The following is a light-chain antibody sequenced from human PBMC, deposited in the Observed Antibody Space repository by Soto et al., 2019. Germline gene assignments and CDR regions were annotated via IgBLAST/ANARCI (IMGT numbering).Light chain of an antibody. V-gene: IGLV2-14*01. CDR1: SSYVGGYNY. CDR3: SSYTGSSTYV. CDR2: DVS. Sequence: SVLTQPASVFGSPGQSITISLPGASSYVGGYNYVSWYQQHPGKAPKLMIYDVSNRPSGVSNRFSGSKSGNTASLTISGLQAEDEADYYCSSYTGSSTYVFGTGTKVTVL. J-gene: IGLJ1*01.